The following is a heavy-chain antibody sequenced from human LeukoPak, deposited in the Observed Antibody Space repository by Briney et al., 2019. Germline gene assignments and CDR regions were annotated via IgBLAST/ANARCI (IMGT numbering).Heavy chain of an antibody. J-gene: IGHJ5*02. D-gene: IGHD3-22*01. Sequence: PSETLSLTCTVSGGSVSSGSYYWSWIRQPPGKGLEWIGYIYYSGSTNYNPSLKSRVTISVDTSKNQFSLKLSSVTAADTAVYYCAPHAADYGSSGYYTGWFDPWGQGTLVTVSS. V-gene: IGHV4-61*01. CDR1: GGSVSSGSYY. CDR3: APHAADYGSSGYYTGWFDP. CDR2: IYYSGST.